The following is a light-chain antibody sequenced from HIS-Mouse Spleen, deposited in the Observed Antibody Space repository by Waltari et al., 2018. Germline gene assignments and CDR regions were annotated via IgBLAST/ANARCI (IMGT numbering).Light chain of an antibody. CDR2: EDS. CDR1: ALPKKY. V-gene: IGLV3-10*01. CDR3: YSTDSSGNHRV. J-gene: IGLJ2*01. Sequence: SYELTQPPSVSVSPGQTARIPGSGDALPKKYAYWYQQKPGQAPVVVIYEDSKRPSGITERFSGSSSGTMATLTISGAQVEDEADYYCYSTDSSGNHRVFGGGTKLTVL.